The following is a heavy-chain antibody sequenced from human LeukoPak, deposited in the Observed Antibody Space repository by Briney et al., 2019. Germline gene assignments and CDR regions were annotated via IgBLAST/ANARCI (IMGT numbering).Heavy chain of an antibody. D-gene: IGHD1-14*01. J-gene: IGHJ6*02. CDR2: INPSGGST. CDR1: GGTFSSYA. CDR3: ARGVPTTYGMDV. Sequence: ASVKVSCKASGGTFSSYAISWVRQAPGQGLEWMGIINPSGGSTSYAQKFQGRVTMTRDTSTSTVYMELSSLRSEDTAVYYCARGVPTTYGMDVWGQGTTVTVSS. V-gene: IGHV1-46*01.